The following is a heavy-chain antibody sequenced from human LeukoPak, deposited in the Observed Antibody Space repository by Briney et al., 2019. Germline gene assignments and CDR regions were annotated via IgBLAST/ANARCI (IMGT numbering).Heavy chain of an antibody. D-gene: IGHD1-26*01. Sequence: PSETLSLTCTVSGGSISSYYWSWIQQPPGKGLEWVWYIYYSGSTNYNPSLKKRVTISVDTSKNQFSLKLSSVTAADTGVYYCARHGSYSGSYHALPHSWGQGTVVSVST. CDR2: IYYSGST. CDR1: GGSISSYY. J-gene: IGHJ4*02. V-gene: IGHV4-59*01. CDR3: ARHGSYSGSYHALPHS.